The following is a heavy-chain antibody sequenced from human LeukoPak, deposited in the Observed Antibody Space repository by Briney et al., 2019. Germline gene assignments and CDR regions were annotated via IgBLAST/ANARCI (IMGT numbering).Heavy chain of an antibody. J-gene: IGHJ6*02. Sequence: GGSLRLSCAASGFPFRDYYMTWIRQAPGKGLEWISYISRNGDTLYYADSVEGRFTISRDNAKNSLFLQMNSLRADDTAVYYCAREVVIFPDYYYYGMDVWGQGTTVTVSS. CDR1: GFPFRDYY. CDR2: ISRNGDTL. D-gene: IGHD2/OR15-2a*01. CDR3: AREVVIFPDYYYYGMDV. V-gene: IGHV3-11*01.